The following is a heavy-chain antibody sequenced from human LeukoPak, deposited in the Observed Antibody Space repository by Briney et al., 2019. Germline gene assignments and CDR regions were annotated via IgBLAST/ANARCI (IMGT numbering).Heavy chain of an antibody. CDR2: FDPEDGET. V-gene: IGHV1-24*01. CDR3: ATAPAYCGGDCYPGALDY. Sequence: ASVKVSCKVSGYTLTESSMHWVRQAPGKGLEWMGGFDPEDGETIYAQKFQGRVTMTEDTSTDTAYMELSSLRSEDTAVYYCATAPAYCGGDCYPGALDYWGQGTLVTVSS. D-gene: IGHD2-21*02. CDR1: GYTLTESS. J-gene: IGHJ4*02.